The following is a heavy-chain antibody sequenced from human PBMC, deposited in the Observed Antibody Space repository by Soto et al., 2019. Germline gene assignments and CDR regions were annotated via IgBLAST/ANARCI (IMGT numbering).Heavy chain of an antibody. D-gene: IGHD6-19*01. J-gene: IGHJ4*02. CDR3: ARTGFGTGWCFDY. CDR1: GYSISNGYS. Sequence: PSETLSLTCAVSGYSISNGYSWGWIRQPPGKGLEWIVTIYHTGRSYYNPSLKSRFTISVNASNNQFSLKLTSVTAADTAVYYCARTGFGTGWCFDYWGQGALVTVSS. CDR2: IYHTGRS. V-gene: IGHV4-38-2*01.